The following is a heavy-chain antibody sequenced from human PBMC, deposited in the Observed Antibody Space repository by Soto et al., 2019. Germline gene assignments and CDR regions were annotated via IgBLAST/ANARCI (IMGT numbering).Heavy chain of an antibody. D-gene: IGHD3-22*01. V-gene: IGHV5-10-1*01. CDR2: IDPSDSYT. J-gene: IGHJ3*02. CDR1: GYRFISYW. Sequence: GESQKISCQGSGYRFISYWISWVRQMPGKGLEWMGRIDPSDSYTNYSPSFQGHVTISADKSISTAYLQWSSLKASDTAMYYCTRPGDYYDSSGYTDAFDIWGQGTMVTV. CDR3: TRPGDYYDSSGYTDAFDI.